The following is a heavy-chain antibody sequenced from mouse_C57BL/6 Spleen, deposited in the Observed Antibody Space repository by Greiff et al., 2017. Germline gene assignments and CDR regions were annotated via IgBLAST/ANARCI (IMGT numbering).Heavy chain of an antibody. CDR2: IHPNSGST. V-gene: IGHV1-64*01. J-gene: IGHJ4*01. CDR3: ARSFYGSSPYYAMDY. CDR1: GYTFTSYW. D-gene: IGHD1-1*01. Sequence: QVQLQQPGAELVKPGASVKLSCKASGYTFTSYWMHWVKQRPGQGLEWIGMIHPNSGSTTYNAKFKSKATLTVDKSSSTAYMQLSSLTSEDSAVYYCARSFYGSSPYYAMDYWGQGTSGTVSS.